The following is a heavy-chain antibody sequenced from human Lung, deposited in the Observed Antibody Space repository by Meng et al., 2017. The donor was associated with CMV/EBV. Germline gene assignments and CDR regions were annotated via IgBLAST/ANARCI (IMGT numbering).Heavy chain of an antibody. CDR1: GFTFINYA. CDR2: ISGSGTTP. D-gene: IGHD1-1*01. Sequence: SGFTFINYAMSWVRQRPGKGLEWVSAISGSGTTPYYTDSVRGRFIISRDNSKNTLYLQMSRLRADDTAVYYCAKAPDQLPHYNWFDPWGPGTLVTVSS. J-gene: IGHJ5*02. V-gene: IGHV3-23*01. CDR3: AKAPDQLPHYNWFDP.